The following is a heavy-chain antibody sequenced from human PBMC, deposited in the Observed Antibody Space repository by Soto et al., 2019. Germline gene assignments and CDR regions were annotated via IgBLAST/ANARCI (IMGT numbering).Heavy chain of an antibody. Sequence: ASVKVSCKASGYTFTSYGISWVRQAPGQGLEGMGWISAYNGNTNYAQKLQGRVTMTTDTSTSTAYMELRSLRSDDTAVYYCARDGSGSYDYYYYGMDVWGQGTTVTVSS. D-gene: IGHD1-26*01. CDR2: ISAYNGNT. V-gene: IGHV1-18*01. J-gene: IGHJ6*02. CDR1: GYTFTSYG. CDR3: ARDGSGSYDYYYYGMDV.